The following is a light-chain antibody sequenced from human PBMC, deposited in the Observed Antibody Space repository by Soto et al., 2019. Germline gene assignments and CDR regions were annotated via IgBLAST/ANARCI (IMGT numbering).Light chain of an antibody. CDR1: QGISNY. CDR3: QQAYSFPIT. Sequence: DIQMTQSPSSLSASVGDRVTLTCRASQGISNYLAWYQQKPGKLPKLLIYDASSLESGVPSRFSGNGSGTDFTLIISSLQPEDSATYYCQQAYSFPITFGQGTRLEIK. V-gene: IGKV1-12*01. J-gene: IGKJ5*01. CDR2: DAS.